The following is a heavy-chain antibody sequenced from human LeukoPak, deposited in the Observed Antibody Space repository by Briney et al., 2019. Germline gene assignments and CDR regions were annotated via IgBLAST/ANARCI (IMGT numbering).Heavy chain of an antibody. CDR2: INYSGRA. CDR1: VGSFSGYH. CDR3: ARSAFDSSGWKGNDY. J-gene: IGHJ4*02. D-gene: IGHD6-19*01. Sequence: SETLSLTCAVYVGSFSGYHWSWIRQSPGKGLEWIGEINYSGRANYNPSVQSRVIMSVDTSKNQFSLRLSSVTVADTAVYYCARSAFDSSGWKGNDYWGQGTLVTVSS. V-gene: IGHV4-34*01.